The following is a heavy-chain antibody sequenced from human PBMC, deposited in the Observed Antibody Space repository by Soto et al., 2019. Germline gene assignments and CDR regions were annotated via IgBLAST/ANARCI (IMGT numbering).Heavy chain of an antibody. V-gene: IGHV4-30-4*01. CDR2: IYYSGST. Sequence: SETLSLTCTVSGVSISSGDYYWTWICHPPWKGLEWIGYIYYSGSTYYNPSLKSRVTISVDTPKNQFALKLSSVTAADTAVYYSASLVRGGVYYYGMDVWGQGTTVTAP. CDR3: ASLVRGGVYYYGMDV. CDR1: GVSISSGDYY. J-gene: IGHJ6*02. D-gene: IGHD3-10*01.